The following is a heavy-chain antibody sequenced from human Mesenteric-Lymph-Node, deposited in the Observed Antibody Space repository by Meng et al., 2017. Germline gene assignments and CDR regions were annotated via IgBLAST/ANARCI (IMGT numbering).Heavy chain of an antibody. J-gene: IGHJ4*02. CDR3: ARVPYYDSSGYFNYFDY. D-gene: IGHD3-22*01. Sequence: SQTLSLTCAVYGGSFSGYYWSWIRQPPGKGLEWIGEINHSGSTNYNPSLKSRVTISVDTSKNQFSLKLSSVTAADTAVYYCARVPYYDSSGYFNYFDYWGQGTLVTVSS. V-gene: IGHV4-34*01. CDR2: INHSGST. CDR1: GGSFSGYY.